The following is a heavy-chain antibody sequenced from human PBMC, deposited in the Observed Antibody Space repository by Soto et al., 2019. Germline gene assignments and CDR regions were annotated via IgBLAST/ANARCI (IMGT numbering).Heavy chain of an antibody. CDR1: GYTFTIYG. CDR3: ARALGYSGYAGMDV. CDR2: ISPDNGNT. J-gene: IGHJ6*02. V-gene: IGHV1-18*01. Sequence: QVQLVQSGGEVKKPGASVKVSCKASGYTFTIYGINWVRQAPGQGLEWMGWISPDNGNTNYAQKLPGRATMTTDTSTSTAYMALRSLRSDDTAVYYCARALGYSGYAGMDVWGQGTTVTVSS. D-gene: IGHD5-12*01.